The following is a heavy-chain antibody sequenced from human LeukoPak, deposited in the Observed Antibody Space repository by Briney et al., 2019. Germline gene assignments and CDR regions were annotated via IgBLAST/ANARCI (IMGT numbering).Heavy chain of an antibody. V-gene: IGHV3-23*01. J-gene: IGHJ3*02. CDR3: AKDEDIVVVPAAIDAFDI. CDR1: GFTFSSYA. Sequence: QPGGSLRLSCAASGFTFSSYAMSWVRQAPGKGLEWVSAISGSGGSTYYADSVKGRFTISRDNSKNTLYLQMNSLRAEDTAVYYCAKDEDIVVVPAAIDAFDIWGQGTMVTVSS. D-gene: IGHD2-2*01. CDR2: ISGSGGST.